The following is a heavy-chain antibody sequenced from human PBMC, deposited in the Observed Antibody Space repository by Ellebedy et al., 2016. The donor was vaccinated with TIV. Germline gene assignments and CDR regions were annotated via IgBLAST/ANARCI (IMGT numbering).Heavy chain of an antibody. Sequence: ASVKVSCRASGYTLTANYIHWMRQAPGQGLEWMGWINPDSGGTNFAQKFQDRVSMTRDTSVNTAYMELSRLESDDTAVYYCARVRRASSGMDVWGQGTTVTVS. CDR3: ARVRRASSGMDV. CDR2: INPDSGGT. D-gene: IGHD6-13*01. CDR1: GYTLTANY. V-gene: IGHV1-2*02. J-gene: IGHJ6*02.